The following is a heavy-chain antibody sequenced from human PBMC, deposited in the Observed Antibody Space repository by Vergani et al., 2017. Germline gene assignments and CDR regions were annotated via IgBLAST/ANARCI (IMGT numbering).Heavy chain of an antibody. CDR2: INHSGST. CDR1: GGSFSGYY. V-gene: IGHV4-34*02. D-gene: IGHD5-18*01. Sequence: QVQLQQWGAGLLKPSETLSLTCAVYGGSFSGYYWSGIRQPPGKGLEWIGEINHSGSTNYNPSLKSRVTISVDTSKNQFSLKLSSVTAADTAVYYCARTIQGYFFDYWGQGTRVTVSS. CDR3: ARTIQGYFFDY. J-gene: IGHJ4*02.